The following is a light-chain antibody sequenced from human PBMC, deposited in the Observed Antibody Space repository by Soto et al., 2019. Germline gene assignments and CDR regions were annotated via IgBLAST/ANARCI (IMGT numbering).Light chain of an antibody. Sequence: DIQMTQSPSSLSASVVDRVTITCRASQTISRDLNWYHQKPGKAPNLLIYGVSNLQSGVPSRFSGSGSGTDFTLTISSLQPEDFATYYCQQSHSIPPTFGGGTKVDI. CDR2: GVS. V-gene: IGKV1-39*01. J-gene: IGKJ4*01. CDR3: QQSHSIPPT. CDR1: QTISRD.